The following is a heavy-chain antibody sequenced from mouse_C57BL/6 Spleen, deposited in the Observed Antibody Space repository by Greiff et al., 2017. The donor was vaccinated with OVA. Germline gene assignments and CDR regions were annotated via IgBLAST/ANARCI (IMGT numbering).Heavy chain of an antibody. CDR2: INPNNGGT. CDR1: GYSFTDYN. J-gene: IGHJ3*01. Sequence: VQLQQSGPELVKPGASVKMSCKASGYSFTDYNMHWVKQSHGKSLEWIGYINPNNGGTSYNQKFKGKATLTVNKSSSTAYMELRSLTSEDSAVYNGARPLGPWCAYWGQGTLVTVSA. V-gene: IGHV1-22*01. D-gene: IGHD3-1*01. CDR3: ARPLGPWCAY.